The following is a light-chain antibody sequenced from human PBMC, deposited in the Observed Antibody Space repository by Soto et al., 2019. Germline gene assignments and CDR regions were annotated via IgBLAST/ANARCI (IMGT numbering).Light chain of an antibody. CDR2: DNN. V-gene: IGLV1-51*01. CDR3: GTWDSSLSAVV. Sequence: QSVLTQPPSVSAAPGQKVTISCSGSSSNIGNNYVSWYQQLPGTAPKLLIYDNNKRPSGIPDRLSGSKSGTSATLGITGLQTGDEDDYYCGTWDSSLSAVVFGGGTQLTVL. J-gene: IGLJ2*01. CDR1: SSNIGNNY.